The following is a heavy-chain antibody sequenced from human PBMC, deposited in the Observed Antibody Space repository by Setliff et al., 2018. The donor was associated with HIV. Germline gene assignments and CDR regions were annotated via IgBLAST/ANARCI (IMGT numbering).Heavy chain of an antibody. CDR3: ARVVYTYYYMDV. V-gene: IGHV4-31*03. Sequence: PSETLSLTCTVSGGTISSGGYYWSWIRQHPGKGLEWIGYIHYSGSTYYSPSLKSRLMISVDTSKNQFSLNMTSVTAADTAVYFCARVVYTYYYMDVWGKGTTVTVSS. CDR1: GGTISSGGYY. CDR2: IHYSGST. D-gene: IGHD4-4*01. J-gene: IGHJ6*03.